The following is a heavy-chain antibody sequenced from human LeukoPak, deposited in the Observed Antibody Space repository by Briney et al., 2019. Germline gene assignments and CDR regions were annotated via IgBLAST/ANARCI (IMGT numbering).Heavy chain of an antibody. J-gene: IGHJ4*02. V-gene: IGHV3-48*01. CDR3: ARDQGGAVSY. CDR1: GFTFSSYS. D-gene: IGHD3-16*01. Sequence: PGGSLRLSCAASGFTFSSYSMNWVRQAPGKGLEWVSYISSLSGTINYADSVKGRFIISRDNAKNSMFLQMNSLRAEDTAVYYCARDQGGAVSYWGQGTLVTVSS. CDR2: ISSLSGTI.